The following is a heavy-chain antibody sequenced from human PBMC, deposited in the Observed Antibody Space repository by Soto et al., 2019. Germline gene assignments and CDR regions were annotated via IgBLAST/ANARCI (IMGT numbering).Heavy chain of an antibody. D-gene: IGHD2-15*01. V-gene: IGHV3-73*01. CDR1: GFTFSGSA. CDR2: IRSKANSYAT. Sequence: EVQLVESGGGLVQPGGSLKLSCAASGFTFSGSAMHWVRQASGKGLEWVGRIRSKANSYATAYAASVKGRFTISRDDSKNTAYLQMNSLKTEDTAVYYCTSIPWACSGGSCYPYWGQGTLVTVSS. CDR3: TSIPWACSGGSCYPY. J-gene: IGHJ4*02.